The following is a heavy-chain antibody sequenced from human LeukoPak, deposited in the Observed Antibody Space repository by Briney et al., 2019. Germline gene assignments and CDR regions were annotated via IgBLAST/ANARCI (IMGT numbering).Heavy chain of an antibody. D-gene: IGHD6-13*01. CDR3: ARGRKGIAAAGTRRDWFDP. CDR1: GYSFTSYW. J-gene: IGHJ5*02. CDR2: IYPGDSDT. V-gene: IGHV5-51*01. Sequence: GEYLKISCKGSGYSFTSYWIGWVRQMPGKGLEWMGIIYPGDSDTRYSPSFQGQVTISADKSISTAYLQWSSLKASDTAMYYCARGRKGIAAAGTRRDWFDPWGQGTLVTVSS.